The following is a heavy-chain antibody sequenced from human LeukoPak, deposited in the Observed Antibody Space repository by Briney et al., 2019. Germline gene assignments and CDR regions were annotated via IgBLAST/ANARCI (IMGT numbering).Heavy chain of an antibody. Sequence: GSLRLSCAAPGFTFSSFGVHWVRQAPGKGLEWVAVIWFDGSNRYYADSVKGRFTISRDNSKNTVYLQMNSLRAEDTAVYYCATKSYCGGDCYSGLDHWGQGTLVTVSS. CDR2: IWFDGSNR. CDR3: ATKSYCGGDCYSGLDH. D-gene: IGHD2-21*02. CDR1: GFTFSSFG. V-gene: IGHV3-33*01. J-gene: IGHJ4*02.